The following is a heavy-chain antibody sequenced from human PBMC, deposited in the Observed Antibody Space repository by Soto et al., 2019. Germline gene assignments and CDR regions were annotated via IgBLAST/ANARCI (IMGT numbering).Heavy chain of an antibody. Sequence: GGSLRLSCAASGFTFSSYAMSWVRQAPGKGLEWVSAISGSGGSTYYADSVKGRFTISRDNSKNTLYLQMNSLRAEDTAVYYCAKTLAQPAPKGGYYYMDVWGKGTTVTVSS. J-gene: IGHJ6*03. CDR2: ISGSGGST. CDR1: GFTFSSYA. V-gene: IGHV3-23*01. CDR3: AKTLAQPAPKGGYYYMDV. D-gene: IGHD3-16*01.